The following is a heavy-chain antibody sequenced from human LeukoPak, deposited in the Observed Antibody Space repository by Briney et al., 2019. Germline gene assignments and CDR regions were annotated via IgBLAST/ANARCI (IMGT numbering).Heavy chain of an antibody. CDR2: IKPDGSDQ. Sequence: GGSLRLSCAASGFTFSNYHMNWVRQAPGKGLEWVANIKPDGSDQYYVDSVKGRFTISRDNAKNSLYLQMNSLRAEDTAVYYCARENFQYWAQGTLVTVSS. CDR1: GFTFSNYH. J-gene: IGHJ4*02. V-gene: IGHV3-7*04. CDR3: ARENFQY.